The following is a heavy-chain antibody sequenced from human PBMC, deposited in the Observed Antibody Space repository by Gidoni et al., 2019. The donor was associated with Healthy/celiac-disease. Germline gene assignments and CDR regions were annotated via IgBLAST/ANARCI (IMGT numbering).Heavy chain of an antibody. Sequence: EVQLLESGGGLVQPGGSLRLSCAASGFTFSSYAMGWVRQAPGKGLEWGSAISGSGGSTYYADSVKGRFTISRDNSKNTLYLQMNSLRAEDTAVYYCAKVRVGATHFDYWGQGTLVTVSS. CDR1: GFTFSSYA. CDR2: ISGSGGST. V-gene: IGHV3-23*01. D-gene: IGHD1-26*01. J-gene: IGHJ4*02. CDR3: AKVRVGATHFDY.